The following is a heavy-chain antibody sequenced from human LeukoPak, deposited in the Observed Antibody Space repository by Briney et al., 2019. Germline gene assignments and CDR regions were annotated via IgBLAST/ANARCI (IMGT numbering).Heavy chain of an antibody. Sequence: GGSLRLSFAASGFTFSTYAMSWVRQAPGKGLEWVSTISAIGGSTYYADSVKGRFTISRDNSKSTLYLQMNSLGAEDTAVYYCAKPRDFYYYMDVWGKGTTVIVSS. CDR1: GFTFSTYA. CDR3: AKPRDFYYYMDV. CDR2: ISAIGGST. J-gene: IGHJ6*03. V-gene: IGHV3-23*01.